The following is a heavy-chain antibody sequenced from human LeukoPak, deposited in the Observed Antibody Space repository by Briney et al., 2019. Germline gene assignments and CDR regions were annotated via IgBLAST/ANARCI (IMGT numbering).Heavy chain of an antibody. V-gene: IGHV4-30-4*01. J-gene: IGHJ5*02. CDR2: IYYSGST. D-gene: IGHD2-15*01. CDR1: GGSISSGDYY. Sequence: SETLSLTCTVSGGSISSGDYYWSWIRQPPGKGLEWIGYIYYSGSTYYNPSLKSRVTISVDTSKNQFSLKLSSVTAADTAVYYCATGSVSAGSFWFDPWGQGTLVTVPS. CDR3: ATGSVSAGSFWFDP.